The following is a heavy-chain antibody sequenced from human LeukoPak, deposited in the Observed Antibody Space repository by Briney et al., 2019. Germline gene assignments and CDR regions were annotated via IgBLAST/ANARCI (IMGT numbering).Heavy chain of an antibody. V-gene: IGHV3-48*01. Sequence: GGSLRLSCAASGFTFSTYSMNWVRQAPGKGLDWILYINPRSTTTYYAYSVKGRFTISRDNAQNSLYLQMNSLRVEDTAVYYCARVEIEPTGGGWYFDLWGRGTLVTVSS. CDR1: GFTFSTYS. CDR3: ARVEIEPTGGGWYFDL. D-gene: IGHD2-8*02. CDR2: INPRSTTT. J-gene: IGHJ2*01.